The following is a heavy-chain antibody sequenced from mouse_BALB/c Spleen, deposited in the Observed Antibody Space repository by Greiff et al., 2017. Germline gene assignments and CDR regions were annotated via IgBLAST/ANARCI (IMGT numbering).Heavy chain of an antibody. CDR2: INPSSGYT. J-gene: IGHJ3*01. CDR3: ARSRLRRGWFAY. Sequence: VQRVESGAELARPGASVKMSCKASGYTFTSYTMHWVKQRPGQGLEWIGYINPSSGYTNYNQKFKDKATLTADKSSSTAYMQLSSLTSEDSAVYYCARSRLRRGWFAYWGQGTLVTVSA. CDR1: GYTFTSYT. V-gene: IGHV1-4*01. D-gene: IGHD2-4*01.